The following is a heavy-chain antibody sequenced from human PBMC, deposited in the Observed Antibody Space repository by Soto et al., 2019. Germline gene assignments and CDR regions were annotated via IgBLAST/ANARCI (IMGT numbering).Heavy chain of an antibody. CDR1: GYIFSDYY. CDR3: ARDPPSAGDNRFDV. CDR2: VNPKSGRT. D-gene: IGHD4-17*01. V-gene: IGHV1-2*02. Sequence: QVQLVESGSEVKKPGASVKVSCKASGYIFSDYYIHWVRQAPGQGLEWMGWVNPKSGRTNFAHKFHGRVTMTVDPSTATAYMELARLTSADMAIYFCARDPPSAGDNRFDVWGHGTLVTVSS. J-gene: IGHJ5*01.